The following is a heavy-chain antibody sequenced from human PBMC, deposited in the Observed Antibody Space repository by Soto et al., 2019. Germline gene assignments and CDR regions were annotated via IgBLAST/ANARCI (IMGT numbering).Heavy chain of an antibody. CDR2: IYPGDSNT. D-gene: IGHD6-13*01. CDR3: ARLYSNSSQRESKCIDYYYGMDF. CDR1: GYSFTSHW. Sequence: RGESLKISCMASGYSFTSHWIGWVRQMPGKGLEWMGSIYPGDSNTRYSPAFQGQVTITADKSITTAYLQWSSLKASDTAMYYCARLYSNSSQRESKCIDYYYGMDFWGQGTTVTVSS. J-gene: IGHJ6*02. V-gene: IGHV5-51*01.